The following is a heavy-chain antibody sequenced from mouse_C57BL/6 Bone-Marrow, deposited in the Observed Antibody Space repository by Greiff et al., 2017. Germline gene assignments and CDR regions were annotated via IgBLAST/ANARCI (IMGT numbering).Heavy chain of an antibody. CDR3: ARVGRPVGFDV. CDR1: GYTFTSYW. J-gene: IGHJ1*03. V-gene: IGHV1-55*01. Sequence: QVQLQQPGAELVKPGASVKMSCKASGYTFTSYWITWVKQRPGQGLEWIGDIYPGSGSTNYNEKLKSKATLTVDTSTSTSYMQLSSLTSEYSAVYYCARVGRPVGFDVWGTGTTVTVSS. D-gene: IGHD4-1*01. CDR2: IYPGSGST.